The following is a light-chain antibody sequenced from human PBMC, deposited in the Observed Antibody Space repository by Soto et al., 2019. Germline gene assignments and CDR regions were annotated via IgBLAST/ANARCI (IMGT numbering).Light chain of an antibody. CDR3: QQHGSSHGT. CDR1: QSVSSH. V-gene: IGKV3-20*01. Sequence: EIVMTESPATLSVSPGDIATLSCRDSQSVSSHLAWYQHKTGQADRLLIYGASSRATGITDRFSGSCSETDVTLTISRLETEDFAVYYCQQHGSSHGTFGQGTKV. CDR2: GAS. J-gene: IGKJ1*01.